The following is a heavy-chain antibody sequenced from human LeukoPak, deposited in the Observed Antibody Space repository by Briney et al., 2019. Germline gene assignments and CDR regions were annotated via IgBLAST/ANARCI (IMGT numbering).Heavy chain of an antibody. V-gene: IGHV4-61*02. J-gene: IGHJ4*02. CDR1: GNSISSGDNY. D-gene: IGHD3-22*01. Sequence: PSQTLSLTCTVSGNSISSGDNYWSWIRQPAGKGLEWIGRIYTSGSTNYNPSLKSRVTISGDTSKNQFSLKLSSVTAADTAVYYCARDRLGYYDSSGSRFDYWGQGTLVTVSS. CDR3: ARDRLGYYDSSGSRFDY. CDR2: IYTSGST.